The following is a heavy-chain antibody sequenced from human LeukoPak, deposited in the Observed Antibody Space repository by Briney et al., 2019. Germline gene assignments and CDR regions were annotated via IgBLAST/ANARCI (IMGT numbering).Heavy chain of an antibody. CDR3: ATTTTHFDY. Sequence: MSSETLSLTCTVSGGSISSSSYYWGWIRQPPGKGLEWIGSSYYSGSTYYNPSLKSRVTISVDTSKNQFSLKLSSVTAADTAVYYCATTTTHFDYWGQGTLVTVSS. D-gene: IGHD1-1*01. CDR1: GGSISSSSYY. V-gene: IGHV4-39*01. CDR2: SYYSGST. J-gene: IGHJ4*02.